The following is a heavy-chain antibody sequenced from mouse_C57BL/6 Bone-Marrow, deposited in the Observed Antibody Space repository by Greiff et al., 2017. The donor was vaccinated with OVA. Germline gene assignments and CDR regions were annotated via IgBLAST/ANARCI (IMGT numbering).Heavy chain of an antibody. J-gene: IGHJ3*01. CDR3: AGGAYRGFAY. V-gene: IGHV3-6*01. CDR2: ISYDGSN. D-gene: IGHD2-14*01. Sequence: EVKLMESGPGLVKPSQSLSLTCSVTGYSITSGYYWNWIRQFPGNKLEWMGYISYDGSNNYNPSLKNRISITRDTSKNQFFLKLNSVTTEDTATYYCAGGAYRGFAYWGQGTLVTVSA. CDR1: GYSITSGYY.